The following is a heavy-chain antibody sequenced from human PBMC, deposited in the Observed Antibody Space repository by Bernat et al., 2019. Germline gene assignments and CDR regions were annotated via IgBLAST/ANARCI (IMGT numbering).Heavy chain of an antibody. CDR2: IYSGGST. CDR1: GFTVSSNY. J-gene: IGHJ6*03. Sequence: EVQLVETGGGLIQPGGSLRLSCAASGFTVSSNYMSWVRQAPGKGLEWVAVIYSGGSTYYADSVKGRFTISRDNSKNTLYLQMNSLRAEDMSVYYCWKVPSMTATNYYYYCMDVWGKGTTVTVSS. D-gene: IGHD2-21*02. V-gene: IGHV3-53*05. CDR3: WKVPSMTATNYYYYCMDV.